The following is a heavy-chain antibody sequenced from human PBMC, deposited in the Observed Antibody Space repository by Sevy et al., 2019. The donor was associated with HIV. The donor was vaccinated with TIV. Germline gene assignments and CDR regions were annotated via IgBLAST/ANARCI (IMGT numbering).Heavy chain of an antibody. CDR3: ARVGGYYYDSSGYPY. J-gene: IGHJ4*02. CDR1: GFTFSSYS. D-gene: IGHD3-22*01. CDR2: ISSSSSTI. Sequence: GGSLRLSCAASGFTFSSYSMNWVRQAPGKGLEWVSYISSSSSTIYYADSVKGRFTISRDNAKNSLYLQMNSLRAEDTAVYYCARVGGYYYDSSGYPYWGQGTLVNVSS. V-gene: IGHV3-48*01.